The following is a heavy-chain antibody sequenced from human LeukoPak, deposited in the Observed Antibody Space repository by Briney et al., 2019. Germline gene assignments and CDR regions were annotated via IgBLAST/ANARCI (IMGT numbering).Heavy chain of an antibody. D-gene: IGHD3-10*01. Sequence: PGGSLRLSCAASGFTFSDYYMSWIRQAPGKGLEWVSYISSSGSAIYYADSVKGRFTISRDNAKNSLYLQMSSLRVEDTAVYYCARDLTGLLWFGESGFDYWGQGTLVTVSS. CDR2: ISSSGSAI. CDR3: ARDLTGLLWFGESGFDY. J-gene: IGHJ4*02. V-gene: IGHV3-11*01. CDR1: GFTFSDYY.